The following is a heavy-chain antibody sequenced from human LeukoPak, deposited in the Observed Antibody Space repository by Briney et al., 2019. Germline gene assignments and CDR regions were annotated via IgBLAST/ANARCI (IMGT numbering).Heavy chain of an antibody. J-gene: IGHJ4*02. D-gene: IGHD2-21*01. V-gene: IGHV3-23*01. Sequence: GGSLRLSCVASGFTFSNYGMSWVRQAPGKGLEWVSGIVGSGVTTYYADSVKGRFTISRDNSKSTLYLQLNSLRAEDTAIYYCARDERSIQFNYWGQGTLVTVSS. CDR1: GFTFSNYG. CDR3: ARDERSIQFNY. CDR2: IVGSGVTT.